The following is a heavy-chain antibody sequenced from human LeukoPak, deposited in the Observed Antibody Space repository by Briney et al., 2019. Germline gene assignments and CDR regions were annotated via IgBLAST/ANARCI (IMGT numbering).Heavy chain of an antibody. D-gene: IGHD2-2*01. CDR2: ISSSGSTI. CDR1: GFTFSSYE. V-gene: IGHV3-48*03. J-gene: IGHJ6*04. CDR3: AIIPAAMPAYYYYGMDV. Sequence: GGSLRLSCAASGFTFSSYEMNWVRQAPGKGLEWVSYISSSGSTIYYADSVKGRFTISRDNAKNSLYLQMNSLRAEDMAVYYCAIIPAAMPAYYYYGMDVWGKGTAVTVSS.